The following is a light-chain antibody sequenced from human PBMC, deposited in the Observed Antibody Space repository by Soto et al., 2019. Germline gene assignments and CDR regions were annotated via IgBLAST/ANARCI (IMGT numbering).Light chain of an antibody. CDR3: ATWADSVNGVV. CDR2: STD. V-gene: IGLV1-44*01. Sequence: QSVLTQPPSASGTPGQRVTISCSGSDSDIGSHAGDWYQQFPGTAPKLLIYSTDQRPSGVSDRFSGSKSGTSASLAISRLQSGDEADYYCATWADSVNGVVIGGGTKLTVL. J-gene: IGLJ2*01. CDR1: DSDIGSHA.